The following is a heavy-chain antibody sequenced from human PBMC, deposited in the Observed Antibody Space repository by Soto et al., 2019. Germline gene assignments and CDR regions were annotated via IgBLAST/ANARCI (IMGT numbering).Heavy chain of an antibody. Sequence: GGSLRLSCAASGFTFSSYAMSWVRQAPGKGLEWVSAISGSGGSTYYADSVKGRFTISRDNSKNTLYLQMNSLRAEDTAVYYFAKDTYYYDSSGYHPIFAYWGQGTLVTVSS. CDR1: GFTFSSYA. CDR3: AKDTYYYDSSGYHPIFAY. J-gene: IGHJ4*02. D-gene: IGHD3-22*01. V-gene: IGHV3-23*01. CDR2: ISGSGGST.